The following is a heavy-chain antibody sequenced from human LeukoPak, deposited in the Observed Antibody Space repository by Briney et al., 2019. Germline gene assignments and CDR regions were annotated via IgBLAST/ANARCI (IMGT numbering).Heavy chain of an antibody. Sequence: ASVKVSCKAAGYTFTNNYMHWVRQAPGQGLEWMGIINPSGGSTNYAQKFQGRVTMTRDTSTSTVYMELSSLRSEDTAVYYCARAVRIVVVVGATLDYWGEGTLVTVSS. J-gene: IGHJ4*02. CDR2: INPSGGST. CDR3: ARAVRIVVVVGATLDY. V-gene: IGHV1-46*01. CDR1: GYTFTNNY. D-gene: IGHD2-15*01.